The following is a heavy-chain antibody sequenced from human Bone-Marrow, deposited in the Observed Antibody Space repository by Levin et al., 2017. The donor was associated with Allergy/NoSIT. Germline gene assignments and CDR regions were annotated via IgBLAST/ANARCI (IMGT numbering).Heavy chain of an antibody. D-gene: IGHD4-23*01. CDR2: IDPSDSYT. Sequence: HGESLKISCKASGYSFTNYWITWVRQMPGKGLEWVGRIDPSDSYTDYSPSFEGHVSVSADKSISTAYLHWSSLKASDTAMYYCARHYGGNSFRFRAFDIWGQGTGVTVSS. V-gene: IGHV5-10-1*01. J-gene: IGHJ3*02. CDR3: ARHYGGNSFRFRAFDI. CDR1: GYSFTNYW.